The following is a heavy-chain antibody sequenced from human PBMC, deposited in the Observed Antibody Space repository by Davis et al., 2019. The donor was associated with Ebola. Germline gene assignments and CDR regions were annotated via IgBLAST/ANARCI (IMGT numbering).Heavy chain of an antibody. D-gene: IGHD1-1*01. V-gene: IGHV1-46*03. Sequence: ASVKVSCNASGYTFTSYYMHWVRQAPGQGLEWMGIINPSGGSTSYAQKFQVRVTMTRDTSTSTVYMELSSLRSEDTAVYYCARPRSGAETGTTGYYGMDVWGQGTTVTVSS. CDR3: ARPRSGAETGTTGYYGMDV. J-gene: IGHJ6*02. CDR1: GYTFTSYY. CDR2: INPSGGST.